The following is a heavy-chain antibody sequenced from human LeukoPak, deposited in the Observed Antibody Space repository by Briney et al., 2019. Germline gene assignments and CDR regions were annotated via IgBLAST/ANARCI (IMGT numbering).Heavy chain of an antibody. CDR1: GFTFDDYA. Sequence: GGSLRLSCAASGFTFDDYAMHWVRQAPGKGLEWVSGISWNSGSIGYADSVKGRFTISRDNAKNSLYLQMNSLRAEDTALYYCAKDRIAVAGTDAFDIWGQGTMVTVSS. V-gene: IGHV3-9*01. CDR3: AKDRIAVAGTDAFDI. CDR2: ISWNSGSI. D-gene: IGHD6-19*01. J-gene: IGHJ3*02.